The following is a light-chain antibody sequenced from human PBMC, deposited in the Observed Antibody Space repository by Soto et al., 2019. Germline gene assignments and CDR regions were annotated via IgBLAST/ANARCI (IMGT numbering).Light chain of an antibody. CDR2: EVT. V-gene: IGLV2-18*02. CDR1: SSDVGKYDR. J-gene: IGLJ1*01. Sequence: QSALTQPPSVSGSPGQSVTISCTGTSSDVGKYDRVSWYQQPPGTAPKLIIYEVTNRPSGVPARFSGSKSGNTASLTISGLQTEDEADYYCSSYTSSSTPYVFGTGTKVTVL. CDR3: SSYTSSSTPYV.